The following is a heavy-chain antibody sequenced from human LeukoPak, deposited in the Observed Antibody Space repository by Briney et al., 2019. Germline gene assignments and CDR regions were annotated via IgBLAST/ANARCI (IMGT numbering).Heavy chain of an antibody. V-gene: IGHV3-23*01. CDR3: ARSYSSSSFGAFDI. J-gene: IGHJ3*02. CDR2: IVGSGTNT. CDR1: GFTYSNYA. Sequence: GGSLRLSCAASGFTYSNYAMTWVRQAPGKGLEWVSAIVGSGTNTFYADSVMGRFTISRDNSMNTLFLQMSSLRAEDTAVYYCARSYSSSSFGAFDIWGQGTMVTVSS. D-gene: IGHD6-6*01.